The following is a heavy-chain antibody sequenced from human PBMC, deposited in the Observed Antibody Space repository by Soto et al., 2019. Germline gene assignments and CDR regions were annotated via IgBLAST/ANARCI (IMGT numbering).Heavy chain of an antibody. CDR3: ARAIVVVPAAYNWFDP. J-gene: IGHJ5*02. CDR1: CGSISSGGYY. Sequence: SETLSLTCTVSCGSISSGGYYWSWIRQHPGKGLEWIGYIYYSGSTYYNPSLKSRLTISVDTSKNHFSLKLSSVTAADTAVYYCARAIVVVPAAYNWFDPWGQGTLVTVSS. CDR2: IYYSGST. D-gene: IGHD2-2*01. V-gene: IGHV4-31*03.